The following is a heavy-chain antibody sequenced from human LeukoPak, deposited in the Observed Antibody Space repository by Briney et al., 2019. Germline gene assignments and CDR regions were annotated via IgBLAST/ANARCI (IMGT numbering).Heavy chain of an antibody. CDR1: GGTFSSYA. V-gene: IGHV1-69*06. Sequence: SVKVSCKASGGTFSSYAISWVRQAPGQGLEWMGGIIPIFGTANYAQKFQGRVTITADKSTSTAYMELSSLRSEDTAVYYCARALGTNYYGSGRPPLYYYYMDVWGKGTTVTVSS. J-gene: IGHJ6*03. CDR3: ARALGTNYYGSGRPPLYYYYMDV. CDR2: IIPIFGTA. D-gene: IGHD3-10*01.